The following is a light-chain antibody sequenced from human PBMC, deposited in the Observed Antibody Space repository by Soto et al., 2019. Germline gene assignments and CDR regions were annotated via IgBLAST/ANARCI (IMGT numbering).Light chain of an antibody. Sequence: ILLTQSPCTLSLSPGERATLSCRASQTVRNKYLAWYQQKPGQAPRLLIYAASTRATGIPARVSGSGSGTEFTLTISSLEPEDFEVYSCQQHNTWPITFGQGTRLEIK. CDR3: QQHNTWPIT. CDR1: QTVRNKY. CDR2: AAS. V-gene: IGKV3-11*01. J-gene: IGKJ5*01.